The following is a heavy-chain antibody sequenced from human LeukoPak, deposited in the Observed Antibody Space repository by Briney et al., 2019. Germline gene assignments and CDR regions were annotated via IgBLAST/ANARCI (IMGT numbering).Heavy chain of an antibody. D-gene: IGHD5-18*01. CDR3: AKDQNTAMVIVYYYYGMDV. Sequence: GGSLRLSCAASGFTFSRYTMNWVRQSPGKGLEWVSSISSSGYYIYYADSVKGRFTISRDNAKNSLYLQMNSLRAEDTAVYYCAKDQNTAMVIVYYYYGMDVWGQGTTVTVSS. CDR2: ISSSGYYI. V-gene: IGHV3-21*01. CDR1: GFTFSRYT. J-gene: IGHJ6*02.